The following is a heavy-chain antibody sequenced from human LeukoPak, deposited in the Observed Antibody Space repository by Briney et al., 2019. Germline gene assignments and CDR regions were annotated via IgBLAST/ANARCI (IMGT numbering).Heavy chain of an antibody. J-gene: IGHJ5*02. CDR3: AKDGPYTTSYYLNWFDP. D-gene: IGHD1-26*01. CDR1: GFTFSAYW. V-gene: IGHV3-7*01. Sequence: GGSLRLSCAASGFTFSAYWMSWVRQAPGKGLEWVANIKQDGTEKYYVDSVKGRFTISRDNAKNSLYLQMYSLRAEDTAVYYCAKDGPYTTSYYLNWFDPWGQGTLVTVSS. CDR2: IKQDGTEK.